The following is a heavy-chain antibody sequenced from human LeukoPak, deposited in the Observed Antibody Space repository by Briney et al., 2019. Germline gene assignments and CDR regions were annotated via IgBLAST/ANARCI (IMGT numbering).Heavy chain of an antibody. CDR2: MKQDGSEK. J-gene: IGHJ4*02. Sequence: PGGSLRLSCAASGFSLSRYWMSWVRQAPGKGLEWVANMKQDGSEKKYVDSVKGRFTISRDNTKNSLYLQMNSLRVEDTAVYYCAGDGRAVTIFNWGQGTLVSVSS. D-gene: IGHD3-3*01. CDR3: AGDGRAVTIFN. V-gene: IGHV3-7*01. CDR1: GFSLSRYW.